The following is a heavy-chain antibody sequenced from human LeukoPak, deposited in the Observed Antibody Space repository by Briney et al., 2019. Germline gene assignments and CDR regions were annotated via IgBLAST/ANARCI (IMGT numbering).Heavy chain of an antibody. CDR3: ARALGGNTDSGPDY. CDR2: INHSGST. D-gene: IGHD4-23*01. J-gene: IGHJ4*02. CDR1: GGSFSGYY. V-gene: IGHV4-34*01. Sequence: PSETLSLTCAVYGGSFSGYYWSWIRQPPGKGLEWIGEINHSGSTNYNPSLKSRVTMSVDTSKNQFSLKLSSVTAADTAVYYCARALGGNTDSGPDYWGQGTLVTVSS.